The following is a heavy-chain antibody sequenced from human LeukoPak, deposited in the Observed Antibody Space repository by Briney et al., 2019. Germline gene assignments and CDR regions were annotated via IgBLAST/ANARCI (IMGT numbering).Heavy chain of an antibody. J-gene: IGHJ4*02. CDR2: ISTDGSSA. CDR3: ARVSVCPRCHFDY. CDR1: GFTFSSYW. V-gene: IGHV3-74*01. D-gene: IGHD5/OR15-5a*01. Sequence: PGGSLRLSCAASGFTFSSYWMHWVRQAPGKGLVWVSRISTDGSSAIQADSVTGRFTISRDNAKTTLYLQMNSLRAGDTAVYYRARVSVCPRCHFDYWGQGTLVTVSS.